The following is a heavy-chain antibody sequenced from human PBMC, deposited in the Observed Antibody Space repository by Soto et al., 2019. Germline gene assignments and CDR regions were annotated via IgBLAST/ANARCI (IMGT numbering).Heavy chain of an antibody. CDR3: ARAGGPNRHYFDY. J-gene: IGHJ4*02. CDR2: IYHSGST. CDR1: GGSISSGGYS. V-gene: IGHV4-30-2*01. Sequence: SETLSLTCAVSGGSISSGGYSWSWIRQPPGKGLEWIGYIYHSGSTYYNPSLKSRVTISVDRSKNQFSLKLSSVTAADTAVYYCARAGGPNRHYFDYWGQGTLVTVSS.